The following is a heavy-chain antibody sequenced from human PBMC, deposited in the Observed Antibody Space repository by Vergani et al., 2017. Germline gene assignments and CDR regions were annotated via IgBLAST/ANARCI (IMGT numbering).Heavy chain of an antibody. D-gene: IGHD2-15*01. J-gene: IGHJ6*04. V-gene: IGHV3-30*18. CDR1: GFTFSSYG. CDR2: ISYDGSNK. Sequence: QVQLVESGGGVVQPGRSLRLSCAASGFTFSSYGMHWVRQAPGKGLVWVAVISYDGSNKYYADSVKGRFTISRDNSKNTLYLQMNSLRAEDTAVYYCAKDGFRGWYPVDVWGKGTTVTVSS. CDR3: AKDGFRGWYPVDV.